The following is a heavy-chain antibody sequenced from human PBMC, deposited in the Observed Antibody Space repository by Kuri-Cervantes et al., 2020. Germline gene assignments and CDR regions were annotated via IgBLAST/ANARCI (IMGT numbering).Heavy chain of an antibody. D-gene: IGHD4-17*01. J-gene: IGHJ4*02. CDR3: ARVGDGDYVHD. CDR2: IYYSGST. CDR1: GGSISSGDYY. V-gene: IGHV4-30-4*02. Sequence: SETLSLTCTVSGGSISSGDYYWSWIRQPPGKGLEWIGYIYYSGSTYYNPSLKSRVTISVDTSKNQFSLKLSSVTAADTAVYYCARVGDGDYVHDWGQGTLVTVS.